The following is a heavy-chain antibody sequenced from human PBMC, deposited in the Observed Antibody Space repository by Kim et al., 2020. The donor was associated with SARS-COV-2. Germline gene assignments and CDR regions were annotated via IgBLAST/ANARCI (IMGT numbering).Heavy chain of an antibody. J-gene: IGHJ4*02. Sequence: DYAVSVKSRITINPDTSKNQFSLQLNSVTPEDTAVYYCARERYSGSYYNYWGQGTLVTVSS. CDR3: ARERYSGSYYNY. D-gene: IGHD1-26*01. V-gene: IGHV6-1*01.